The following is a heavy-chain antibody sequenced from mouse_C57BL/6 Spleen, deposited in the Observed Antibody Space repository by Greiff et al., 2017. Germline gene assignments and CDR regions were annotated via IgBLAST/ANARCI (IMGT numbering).Heavy chain of an antibody. CDR1: GYSITSDY. CDR2: ISYSGST. J-gene: IGHJ2*01. D-gene: IGHD2-10*01. V-gene: IGHV3-8*01. CDR3: ARSPYYGNYGGYYFDY. Sequence: EVQLQESGPGLAKPSQTLSLTCSVTGYSITSDYWNWIRKFPGNKLEYMGYISYSGSTYYNPSLKSRISITRDTSKNQYYLQLNSVTTEDTATYYCARSPYYGNYGGYYFDYWGQGTTLTVSS.